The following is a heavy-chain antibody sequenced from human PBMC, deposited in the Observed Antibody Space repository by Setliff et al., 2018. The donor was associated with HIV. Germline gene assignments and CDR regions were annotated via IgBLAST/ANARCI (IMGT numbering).Heavy chain of an antibody. J-gene: IGHJ4*02. CDR2: ISGSGDIT. D-gene: IGHD4-4*01. Sequence: GGSLRLSCAASGFSFRSYAVSWVRQAPGKGLEWVSVISGSGDITYYRESVKGRFTVSRDNSNNTVYLQMNSLRAEDTAMYYCTKTQTVITVYGPFDSWGQGTPVTVSS. CDR3: TKTQTVITVYGPFDS. CDR1: GFSFRSYA. V-gene: IGHV3-23*01.